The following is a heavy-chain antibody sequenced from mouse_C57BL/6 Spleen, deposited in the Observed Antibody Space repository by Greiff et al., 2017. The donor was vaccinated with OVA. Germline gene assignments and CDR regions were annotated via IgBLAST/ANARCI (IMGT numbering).Heavy chain of an antibody. CDR2: IYPGNSDT. J-gene: IGHJ1*03. D-gene: IGHD2-4*01. CDR3: TRKGENDYDGDWYFDV. Sequence: VQLQQSGTVLARPGASVKMSCKTSGYTFTSYWMHWVKQRPGQGLEWIGAIYPGNSDTSYNQKFKGKAKLTAVTSASTAYMELSSLTNEDSAVYYCTRKGENDYDGDWYFDVWGTGTTVTVSS. V-gene: IGHV1-5*01. CDR1: GYTFTSYW.